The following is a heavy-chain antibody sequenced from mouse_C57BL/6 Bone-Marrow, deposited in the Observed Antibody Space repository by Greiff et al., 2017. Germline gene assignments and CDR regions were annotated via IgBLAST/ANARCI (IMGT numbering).Heavy chain of an antibody. D-gene: IGHD2-12*01. CDR1: GYTFTSYG. CDR2: IYPRSGNT. CDR3: ARGAYYSQGFAY. J-gene: IGHJ3*01. Sequence: QVQLQQSGAELARPGASVKLSCKASGYTFTSYGISWVKQRTGQGLEWIGEIYPRSGNTYYNEKFKGKATLTADKSSSTAYMELRSLTSEDSAVYFCARGAYYSQGFAYWGQGTLVTVSA. V-gene: IGHV1-81*01.